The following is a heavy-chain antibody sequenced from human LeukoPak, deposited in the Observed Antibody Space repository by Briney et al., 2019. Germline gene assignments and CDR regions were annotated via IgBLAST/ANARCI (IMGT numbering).Heavy chain of an antibody. CDR2: IIPIFGTA. J-gene: IGHJ4*02. D-gene: IGHD1-26*01. CDR3: ARNVERYSVSYPFDY. V-gene: IGHV1-69*06. CDR1: GGTFSSYA. Sequence: GASVKVSCKASGGTFSSYAISWVRQAPGQGLEWMGRIIPIFGTANYAQKLQGRVTITADKSTSTAYMELSSLRSEDTAVYYCARNVERYSVSYPFDYWGQGTLVTVSS.